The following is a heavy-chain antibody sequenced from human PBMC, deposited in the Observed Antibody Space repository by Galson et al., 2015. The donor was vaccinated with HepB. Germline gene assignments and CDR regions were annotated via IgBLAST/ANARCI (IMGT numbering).Heavy chain of an antibody. CDR1: GFTFSSYW. CDR2: IKQDGSEK. CDR3: ARPFKATVTQGGAFDI. D-gene: IGHD4-17*01. J-gene: IGHJ3*02. Sequence: SLRLSCAASGFTFSSYWMSWVRQAPGKGLEWVANIKQDGSEKYYVDSVKGRFTISRDNAKNSLYLQMNSLRAEDTAVYYCARPFKATVTQGGAFDIWGQGTMVTVSS. V-gene: IGHV3-7*03.